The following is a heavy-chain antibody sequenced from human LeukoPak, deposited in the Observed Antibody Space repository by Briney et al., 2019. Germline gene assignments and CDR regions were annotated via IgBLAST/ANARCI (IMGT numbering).Heavy chain of an antibody. CDR1: GGSISNYY. CDR3: ASPGRDGYNSIDY. J-gene: IGHJ4*02. Sequence: SETLSLTCTVSGGSISNYYWSWIRQPPGKGLEWIGYIYYSGSTKYNPSLKSRVTISVDTSKNQFSLRLSSVTAADTAVYYCASPGRDGYNSIDYWGQGTLVTVSS. CDR2: IYYSGST. V-gene: IGHV4-59*12. D-gene: IGHD5-24*01.